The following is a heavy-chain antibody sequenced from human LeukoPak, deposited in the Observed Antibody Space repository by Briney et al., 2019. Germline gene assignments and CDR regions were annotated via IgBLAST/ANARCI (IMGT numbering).Heavy chain of an antibody. CDR3: AREGYGDYARYYFDY. V-gene: IGHV4-34*01. J-gene: IGHJ4*02. CDR2: INHSGGT. CDR1: GGSFSGYY. D-gene: IGHD4-17*01. Sequence: PSETLSLTCAVYGGSFSGYYWSWIRQPPGKGLEWIGEINHSGGTNYNPSLKSRVTISVDTSKNQFSLKLSSVTAADTAVYYCAREGYGDYARYYFDYWGQGTLVTVSS.